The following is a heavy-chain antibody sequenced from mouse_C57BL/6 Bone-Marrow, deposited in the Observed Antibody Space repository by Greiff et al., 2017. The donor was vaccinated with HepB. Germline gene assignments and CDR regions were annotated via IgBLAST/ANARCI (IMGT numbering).Heavy chain of an antibody. D-gene: IGHD1-1*01. CDR1: GYTFTDYY. CDR3: ARSPYGSSYAWFAY. V-gene: IGHV1-19*01. J-gene: IGHJ3*01. Sequence: EVQLQQSGPVLVKPGASVKMSCKASGYTFTDYYMNWVKQSHGKSLEWIGVINPYNGGTSYNQKFKGKATLTVDKSSSTAYMELNSLTSEDSAVYYCARSPYGSSYAWFAYWGQGTLVTVSA. CDR2: INPYNGGT.